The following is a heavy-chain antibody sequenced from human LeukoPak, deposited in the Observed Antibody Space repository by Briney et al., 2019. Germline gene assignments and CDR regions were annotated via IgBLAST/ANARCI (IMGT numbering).Heavy chain of an antibody. Sequence: PGGSLRLSCAASGFTFSSYSMNWVRQAPGKGLEWVSSISSSRSYIYYADSVKGRFTISRDNAKNSLYLQMNSLRAEDTAIYYCARVSYVRGVTVYYFDHWGQETLVTVSS. J-gene: IGHJ4*02. D-gene: IGHD3-10*02. CDR1: GFTFSSYS. CDR2: ISSSRSYI. V-gene: IGHV3-21*01. CDR3: ARVSYVRGVTVYYFDH.